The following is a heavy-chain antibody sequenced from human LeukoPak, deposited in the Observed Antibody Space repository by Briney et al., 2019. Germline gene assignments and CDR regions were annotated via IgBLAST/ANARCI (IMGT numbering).Heavy chain of an antibody. CDR1: GVSISSYY. V-gene: IGHV4-59*01. Sequence: SETLSLTCTVSGVSISSYYWSWIRQPPGEGLEWIGYIYYSGSTNYNPSLKSRVTISVDTSKNQCSLKLRSVTAADTAVSYCARGYGDYLDYWGQGTLVTVSS. CDR3: ARGYGDYLDY. CDR2: IYYSGST. D-gene: IGHD4-17*01. J-gene: IGHJ4*02.